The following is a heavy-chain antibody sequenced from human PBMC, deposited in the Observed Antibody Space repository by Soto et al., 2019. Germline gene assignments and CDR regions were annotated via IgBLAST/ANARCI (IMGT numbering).Heavy chain of an antibody. J-gene: IGHJ4*02. CDR1: GGTFNTYT. V-gene: IGHV1-69*02. CDR2: FIPILDMA. D-gene: IGHD2-21*01. Sequence: QVQVVQSGAEVKKPESSVKVSCKPSGGTFNTYTVNWVRLAPGHGLEWMGRFIPILDMANYAQKFQDRVTITADRSTFTGSLELNSLTSDDTAVYYCAITYCRDNSCPRDFDFWGPGTRVTVSS. CDR3: AITYCRDNSCPRDFDF.